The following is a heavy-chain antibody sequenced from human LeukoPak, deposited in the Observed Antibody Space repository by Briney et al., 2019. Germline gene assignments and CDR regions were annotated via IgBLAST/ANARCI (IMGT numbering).Heavy chain of an antibody. V-gene: IGHV3-21*01. CDR3: ASLLGYCSGGSYYLSYYMDV. CDR2: ISSSSSYI. J-gene: IGHJ6*03. CDR1: GFTFSSYS. Sequence: GGSLRLSCAASGFTFSSYSMNWVRQAPGKGLEWVSSISSSSSYIYYADSVKGRFTISRDNAKNSLYLQMNSLRAEDTAVYYCASLLGYCSGGSYYLSYYMDVWGKGTTVTVSS. D-gene: IGHD2-15*01.